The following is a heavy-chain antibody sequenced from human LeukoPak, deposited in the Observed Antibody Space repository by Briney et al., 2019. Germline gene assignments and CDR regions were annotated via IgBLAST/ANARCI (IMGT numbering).Heavy chain of an antibody. D-gene: IGHD1-26*01. CDR1: GFTFSNYG. J-gene: IGHJ2*01. CDR3: AKVWNLVGADLPYFEL. V-gene: IGHV3-30*18. Sequence: GGSLRLSCAASGFTFSNYGMHWVRQAPGKGLEWVAVISYDGSNKFYADSVRGRLTISRVNSRNTLYLQIHSLRPEDTAVYYCAKVWNLVGADLPYFELWGRGTLVTVSS. CDR2: ISYDGSNK.